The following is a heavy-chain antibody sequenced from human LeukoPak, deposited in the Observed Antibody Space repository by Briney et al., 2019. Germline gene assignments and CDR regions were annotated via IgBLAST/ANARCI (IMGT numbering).Heavy chain of an antibody. CDR2: IKSDGSRT. V-gene: IGHV3-74*01. CDR3: ASVVDYYYGMDV. Sequence: GGSLRLSCAASGFTFSSYWMHWVRQAPGKGLVWVSRIKSDGSRTSYADSVKGRFTISRDNAKNTLYLQMNSLRADDTAVYYCASVVDYYYGMDVWGRGTTVTVSS. J-gene: IGHJ6*02. CDR1: GFTFSSYW. D-gene: IGHD2-2*01.